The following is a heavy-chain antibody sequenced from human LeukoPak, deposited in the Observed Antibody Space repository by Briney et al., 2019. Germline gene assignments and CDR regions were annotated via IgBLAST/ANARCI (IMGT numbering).Heavy chain of an antibody. Sequence: GRSLTHSCPCTGFTFSIYGMHGLGQAPGKGVDGVAAISSEGNVIYNAESMRGRFSISRDNSRSTVSLQMNSLRAEDTAVYYCAKRGHYSSSWYHYFDYWGQGTLVTVSS. CDR1: GFTFSIYG. CDR3: AKRGHYSSSWYHYFDY. J-gene: IGHJ4*02. D-gene: IGHD6-13*01. V-gene: IGHV3-30*18. CDR2: ISSEGNVI.